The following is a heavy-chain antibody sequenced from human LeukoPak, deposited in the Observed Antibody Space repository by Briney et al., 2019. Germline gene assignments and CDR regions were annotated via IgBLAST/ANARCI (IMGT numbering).Heavy chain of an antibody. J-gene: IGHJ3*02. D-gene: IGHD6-13*01. CDR1: GGSISSSTW. Sequence: SGTLSLTGAASGGSISSSTWWSWVRQPPGKGLEWIGEIYHSGSTNYNPSLKSRVTISVDKSKNQFSLKLSSVTAADTAVYYCARGELLAAAGTLKAFDIWGQGTMVTVSS. CDR3: ARGELLAAAGTLKAFDI. V-gene: IGHV4-4*02. CDR2: IYHSGST.